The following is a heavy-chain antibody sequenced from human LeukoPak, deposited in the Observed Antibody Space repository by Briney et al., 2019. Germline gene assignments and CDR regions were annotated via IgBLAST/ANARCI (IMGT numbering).Heavy chain of an antibody. Sequence: GGSLRLSCSASGFTLSSYAMHWVRQAPGRGLEYVSAISSNGGSTYYADSVKGRFTISRDNSKNTLYLQMSSLIGEDTAVYYCMKARSSEISAEWEYWGQGTLVTVSS. CDR1: GFTLSSYA. J-gene: IGHJ4*02. D-gene: IGHD6-13*01. CDR2: ISSNGGST. V-gene: IGHV3-64D*06. CDR3: MKARSSEISAEWEY.